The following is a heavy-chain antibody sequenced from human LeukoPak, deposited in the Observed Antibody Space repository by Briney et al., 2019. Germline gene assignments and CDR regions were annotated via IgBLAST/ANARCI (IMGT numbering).Heavy chain of an antibody. CDR2: ISGSGGST. D-gene: IGHD6-19*01. J-gene: IGHJ4*02. V-gene: IGHV3-23*01. CDR3: AKSRKYSSGWYSTRLCYGYDY. Sequence: GGSLGLSCAASGFTFSSYGMSWVRQAPGKGLEWVSAISGSGGSTYYADSVKGRFTISRDNSKNTLYLQMNSLRAEDTAVYYCAKSRKYSSGWYSTRLCYGYDYWGQGTLVTVSS. CDR1: GFTFSSYG.